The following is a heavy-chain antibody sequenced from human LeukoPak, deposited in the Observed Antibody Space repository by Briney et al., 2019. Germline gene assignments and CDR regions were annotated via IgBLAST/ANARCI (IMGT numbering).Heavy chain of an antibody. Sequence: ASVKVSCKASGYTFTHFDISWVRQAPGQGLEWMGRISPYNCDTYYAQNLQGRVTVTTDTSTRTAYMELKSLTSDDKAVYYCARKRGGCYPDWGQGTLVTVSS. V-gene: IGHV1-18*01. CDR1: GYTFTHFD. D-gene: IGHD2-15*01. CDR3: ARKRGGCYPD. J-gene: IGHJ4*02. CDR2: ISPYNCDT.